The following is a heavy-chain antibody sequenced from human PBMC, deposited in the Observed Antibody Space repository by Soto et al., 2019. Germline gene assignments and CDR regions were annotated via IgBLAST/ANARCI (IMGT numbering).Heavy chain of an antibody. Sequence: QVQLVESGGGVVQPGRSLRLSCAASGFTFSSYGMHWVRQAPGKGLEWVAVIWYDGSNKYYADSVKGRFTISRDNSKNTLYLQMNSLGAEDTPVYYCAREPVHCGDYVDAFDIWGQGTMVTVSS. CDR3: AREPVHCGDYVDAFDI. CDR1: GFTFSSYG. D-gene: IGHD4-17*01. J-gene: IGHJ3*02. V-gene: IGHV3-33*01. CDR2: IWYDGSNK.